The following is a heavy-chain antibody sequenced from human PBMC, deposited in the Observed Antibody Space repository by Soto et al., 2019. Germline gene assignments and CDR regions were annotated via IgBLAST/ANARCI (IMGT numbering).Heavy chain of an antibody. CDR1: GGTFSSHS. CDR3: STSVYCSTTSCYYYYGLDV. J-gene: IGHJ6*02. CDR2: IIPIFGTE. Sequence: QVQLVQSGAEVKKPGSSVKVSCKVSGGTFSSHSINWVRQAPGQGPEWMGGIIPIFGTENYAQKFQGRVTITADESTSTAYMELSSLTSEDTALYYCSTSVYCSTTSCYYYYGLDVWGQGTTVIVSS. V-gene: IGHV1-69*01. D-gene: IGHD2-2*01.